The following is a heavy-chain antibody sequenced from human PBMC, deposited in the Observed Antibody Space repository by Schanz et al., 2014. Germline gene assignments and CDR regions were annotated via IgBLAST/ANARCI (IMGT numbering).Heavy chain of an antibody. CDR1: GFTFSSYA. CDR2: IKRDGSEK. Sequence: EVHLLESGGGLVPPGGSLRLSCAASGFTFSSYAMSWVRQAPGKGLEWVANIKRDGSEKNYLDSVKGRFTISRDNAKNSLFLQMNSLRAEDTAVYYCLAPDYGMDVWGQGTTVTVSS. V-gene: IGHV3-7*01. CDR3: LAPDYGMDV. J-gene: IGHJ6*02.